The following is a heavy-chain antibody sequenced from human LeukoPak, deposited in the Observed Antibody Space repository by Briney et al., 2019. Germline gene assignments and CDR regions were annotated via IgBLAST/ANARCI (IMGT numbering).Heavy chain of an antibody. J-gene: IGHJ5*02. V-gene: IGHV1-2*02. CDR3: ARVYGYSSSWYPKNWFDP. CDR1: GYTFTGFY. CDR2: INPNNGGI. D-gene: IGHD6-13*01. Sequence: ASVKVSCKASGYTFTGFYIHWLRQAPGQGLEWMGWINPNNGGISYAQNFQGRVTVTRDTSINTVYMELSRLRSDDTAVYYCARVYGYSSSWYPKNWFDPWGQGTLVTVSS.